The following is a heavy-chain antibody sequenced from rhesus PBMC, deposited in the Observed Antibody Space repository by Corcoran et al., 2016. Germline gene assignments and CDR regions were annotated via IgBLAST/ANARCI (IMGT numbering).Heavy chain of an antibody. CDR1: GGSISGYYY. D-gene: IGHD2-21*01. J-gene: IGHJ4*01. CDR3: AREGLRYYFDY. V-gene: IGHV4-73*01. CDR2: IYGNSAST. Sequence: QVQLQQWGEGLVKPSETLSLTCAVYGGSISGYYYWSWIRQPPGKGLEWIGYIYGNSASTNYNPYLKNRVTISKDTSKNQCSLKRSSVTAADTAVYYCAREGLRYYFDYWGQGVLVTVSS.